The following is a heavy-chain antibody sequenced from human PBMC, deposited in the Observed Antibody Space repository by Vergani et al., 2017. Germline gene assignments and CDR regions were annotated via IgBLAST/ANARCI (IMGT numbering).Heavy chain of an antibody. V-gene: IGHV1-3*01. J-gene: IGHJ6*02. Sequence: QVQLVQSGAEVKKPGSSVKVSCKASGGTFSSYAISWVRQAPGQSLEWMGCINAGNHDTEYSQTFQGRVTLTGDKSASTAYMELSSLRSEDTAVYYCASWSSSPILNYFGMDVWGQGTAVTVSS. D-gene: IGHD6-6*01. CDR3: ASWSSSPILNYFGMDV. CDR2: INAGNHDT. CDR1: GGTFSSYA.